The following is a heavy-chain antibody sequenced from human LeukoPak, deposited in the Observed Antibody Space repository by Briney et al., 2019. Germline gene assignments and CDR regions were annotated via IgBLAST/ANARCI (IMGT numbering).Heavy chain of an antibody. J-gene: IGHJ4*02. CDR1: GYTFTDVY. CDR3: AITSVTYSGYDLFDY. D-gene: IGHD5-12*01. V-gene: IGHV1-69-2*01. Sequence: ASVKVSCKASGYTFTDVYMHWLQQAPGKGLEWMGRIDPEDGETMYSETFQGRVTITADTSRDTAYMELRSTDTAVYYCAITSVTYSGYDLFDYWGQGTLVTVAS. CDR2: IDPEDGET.